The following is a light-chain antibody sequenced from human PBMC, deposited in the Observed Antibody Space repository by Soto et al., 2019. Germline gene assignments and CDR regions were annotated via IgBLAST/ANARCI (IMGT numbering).Light chain of an antibody. J-gene: IGKJ2*01. CDR3: HQYYSSPHT. CDR1: QSVLYSSNNKNY. Sequence: DIVMTQSPDSLAVSLGERATINCKSSQSVLYSSNNKNYLAWYQQKPGQPPKLLIYWAFTRESGVPDRFSGSGSGTDFTLTISSLQAEDVAIYYCHQYYSSPHTFGQGTKLEIK. V-gene: IGKV4-1*01. CDR2: WAF.